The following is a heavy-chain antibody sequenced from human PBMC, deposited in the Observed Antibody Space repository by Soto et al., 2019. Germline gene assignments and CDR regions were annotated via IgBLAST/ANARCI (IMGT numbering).Heavy chain of an antibody. V-gene: IGHV1-69*13. D-gene: IGHD3-22*01. CDR2: IIPIFGTA. Sequence: SVKVSCKASGGTFSSYAISWVRQAPGQGLEWMGGIIPIFGTANYAQKFQGRVTITADESTSTAYMELSSLRSEDTAVYYCARDFGYYDSSGYLFDYWGQGTLVTVSS. CDR1: GGTFSSYA. CDR3: ARDFGYYDSSGYLFDY. J-gene: IGHJ4*02.